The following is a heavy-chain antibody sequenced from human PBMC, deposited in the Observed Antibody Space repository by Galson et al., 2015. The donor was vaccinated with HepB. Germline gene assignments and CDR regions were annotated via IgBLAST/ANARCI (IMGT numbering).Heavy chain of an antibody. CDR3: AKDVRKYSGIVGATRGFDP. CDR2: ISWNSGSI. CDR1: GFTFDDYA. J-gene: IGHJ5*02. V-gene: IGHV3-9*01. Sequence: SLRLSCAASGFTFDDYAMHWVRQAPGKGLEWVSGISWNSGSIGYADSVKGRFTISRDNAKNSLYLQTNSLRAEDTALYYCAKDVRKYSGIVGATRGFDPWGQGTLVTVSS. D-gene: IGHD1-26*01.